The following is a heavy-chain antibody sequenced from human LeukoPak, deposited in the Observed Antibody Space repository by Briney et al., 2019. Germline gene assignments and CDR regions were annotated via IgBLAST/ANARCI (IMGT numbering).Heavy chain of an antibody. D-gene: IGHD3-10*01. CDR1: GFTFSSYS. CDR2: ISSSSSYI. V-gene: IGHV3-21*01. J-gene: IGHJ4*02. CDR3: ARFGAGKFDY. Sequence: GGPLRLSCAASGFTFSSYSMNWVRQAPGKGLEWVSSISSSSSYIYYADSVKGRFTISRDNAKNSLYLQMNSLRAEDTAVYYCARFGAGKFDYWGQGTLVTVSS.